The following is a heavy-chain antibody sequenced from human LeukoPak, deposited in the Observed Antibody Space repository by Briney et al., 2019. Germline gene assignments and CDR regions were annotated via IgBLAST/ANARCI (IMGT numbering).Heavy chain of an antibody. CDR1: GFTFSSYS. D-gene: IGHD3-10*01. V-gene: IGHV3-21*01. CDR3: ARDRGFGDVRYYYYGMDV. Sequence: GGSLRLSCAASGFTFSSYSMNWVRQAPGKGLEWVSSISSSSSYIYYADSVKGRFTISRDNAKNSLYLQMNSLRAEDTAVYYCARDRGFGDVRYYYYGMDVWGQGTTVTVSS. J-gene: IGHJ6*02. CDR2: ISSSSSYI.